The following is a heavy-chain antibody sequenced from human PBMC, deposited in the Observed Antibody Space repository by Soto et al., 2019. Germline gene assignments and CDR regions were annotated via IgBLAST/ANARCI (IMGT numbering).Heavy chain of an antibody. V-gene: IGHV4-34*01. CDR2: INHSGST. J-gene: IGHJ4*02. Sequence: KASETLSLTCAVYGGSFSGYYWSWIRQPPGKGLEWIGEINHSGSTNYNPSLKSRVTISVDTSKNQFSLKLSSVTAADTAVYYCARGRGLLLFSRSYWGQGTLVTVSS. D-gene: IGHD2-15*01. CDR3: ARGRGLLLFSRSY. CDR1: GGSFSGYY.